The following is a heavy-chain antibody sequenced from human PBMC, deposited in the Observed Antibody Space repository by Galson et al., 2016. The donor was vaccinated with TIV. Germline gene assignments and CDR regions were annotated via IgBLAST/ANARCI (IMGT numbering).Heavy chain of an antibody. V-gene: IGHV3-48*03. CDR2: IIESGRTI. J-gene: IGHJ4*02. CDR3: ARGRGYCTTTSCYMDY. Sequence: SLRLSCAASGFTFSSYGMHWVRQAPGKGLEWVSYIIESGRTIYYADSVKGRFTISRDNAKNSLYLQMNSLRAEDTAVYYCARGRGYCTTTSCYMDYWGQGTLVTVSS. D-gene: IGHD2-2*02. CDR1: GFTFSSYG.